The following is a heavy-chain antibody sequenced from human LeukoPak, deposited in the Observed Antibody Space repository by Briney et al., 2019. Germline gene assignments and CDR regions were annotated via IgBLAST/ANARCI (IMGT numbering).Heavy chain of an antibody. CDR3: AMDPNGDYIGATCFDP. Sequence: PGGSLRLSCAASGFTVTTLAMSWVRQDPGKGLEWVSGISGSGGHTLYADSVKGRFTISRDNSKNTLFLQMNSLRADDTAVYYCAMDPNGDYIGATCFDPWGRGTLVTVSS. CDR2: ISGSGGHT. V-gene: IGHV3-23*01. CDR1: GFTVTTLA. D-gene: IGHD4-17*01. J-gene: IGHJ5*02.